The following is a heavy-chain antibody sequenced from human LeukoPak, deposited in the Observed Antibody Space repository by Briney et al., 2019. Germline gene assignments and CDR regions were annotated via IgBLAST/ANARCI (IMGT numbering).Heavy chain of an antibody. Sequence: GGSLRLSCAASGFTFDDYAMPWVRQASGKGLEWVSGISWNSGSIGYADSVKGRFTISRDNAKNSLYLQMNSLRAEDTALYYCAKSGYSYGIDYWGQGTLVTVSS. CDR3: AKSGYSYGIDY. CDR2: ISWNSGSI. CDR1: GFTFDDYA. V-gene: IGHV3-9*01. D-gene: IGHD5-18*01. J-gene: IGHJ4*02.